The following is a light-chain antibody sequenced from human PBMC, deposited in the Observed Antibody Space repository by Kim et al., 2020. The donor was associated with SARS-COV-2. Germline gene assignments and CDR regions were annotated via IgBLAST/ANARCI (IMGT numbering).Light chain of an antibody. Sequence: PGQTARITCSGDALPKQYAYWYQQKPGQAPVLGIYKDIERPSGIPERFSGSSSGTTVTLTISGVQAEDEADYYCQSADSSGTYWVFGGGTQLTVL. V-gene: IGLV3-25*03. CDR2: KDI. CDR3: QSADSSGTYWV. CDR1: ALPKQY. J-gene: IGLJ3*02.